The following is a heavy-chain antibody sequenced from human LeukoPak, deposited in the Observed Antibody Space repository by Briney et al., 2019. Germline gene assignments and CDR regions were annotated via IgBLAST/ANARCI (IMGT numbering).Heavy chain of an antibody. CDR1: GDSISSHY. V-gene: IGHV4-59*11. CDR2: LSYGGKT. D-gene: IGHD3-10*01. Sequence: SETLSLTCTVSGDSISSHYWSWIRQPPGKGLEWIGYLSYGGKTKYNPSLQSRVTISLDTSRSQFSLELNSVTAADTAVYYCARVEGSVAPPIDLNPWGQGTLVTVSS. CDR3: ARVEGSVAPPIDLNP. J-gene: IGHJ5*02.